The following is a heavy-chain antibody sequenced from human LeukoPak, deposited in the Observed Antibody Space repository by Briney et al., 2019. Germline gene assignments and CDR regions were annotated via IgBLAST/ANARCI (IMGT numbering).Heavy chain of an antibody. D-gene: IGHD4-17*01. V-gene: IGHV3-23*01. CDR2: ISGSGGST. CDR1: GFTFSSYS. CDR3: AKHPYGDYYYGMDV. J-gene: IGHJ6*02. Sequence: GGSLRLSCAASGFTFSSYSMSWVRQAPGKGLEWVSAISGSGGSTYYADSVKGRFTISRDNFKNMLYLQMNSLRAEDTAVYYCAKHPYGDYYYGMDVWGQGTTVTVSS.